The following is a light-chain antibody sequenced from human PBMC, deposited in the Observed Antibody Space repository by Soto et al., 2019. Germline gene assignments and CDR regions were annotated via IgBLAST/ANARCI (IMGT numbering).Light chain of an antibody. Sequence: QSVLTQPPSASGTPGQRVTISCSGSSSNIGSNTVNWYQQLPGTAPKLLIHANNQRPSGVPDRFSGSKSGTSASLAISWLQSEEADYYCAAWDDSLNAYVFGTGNKVTVL. J-gene: IGLJ1*01. CDR3: AAWDDSLNAYV. V-gene: IGLV1-44*01. CDR2: ANN. CDR1: SSNIGSNT.